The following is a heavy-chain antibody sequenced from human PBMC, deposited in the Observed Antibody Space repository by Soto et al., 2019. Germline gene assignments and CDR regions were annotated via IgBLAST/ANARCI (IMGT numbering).Heavy chain of an antibody. Sequence: EVQLWESGGGLVQPGGSLRLSCAVSGYTFSSFDMSWVRQAPGKGLEWVSTISGSGGGTNYADSVKGRFTISRDISTYTVYLQLNSLGAGVTAVYYCAHRTGFDYWGQGALVTVSS. V-gene: IGHV3-23*01. CDR2: ISGSGGGT. J-gene: IGHJ4*02. CDR1: GYTFSSFD. CDR3: AHRTGFDY.